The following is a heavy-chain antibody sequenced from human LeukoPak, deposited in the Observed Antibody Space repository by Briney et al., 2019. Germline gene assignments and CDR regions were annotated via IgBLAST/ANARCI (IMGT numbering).Heavy chain of an antibody. J-gene: IGHJ6*03. CDR2: INPNSVGT. CDR3: ARDWSDTVPTYYHYHMDV. Sequence: ASVNFSCKASGYTFTGYDMHWVRQAPGQGSEWMGWINPNSVGTNYAQTFQRRVTMARDTSISTAYMELSRLRADDTAVYYCARDWSDTVPTYYHYHMDVWGKGTTVTVSS. V-gene: IGHV1-2*02. CDR1: GYTFTGYD. D-gene: IGHD4-17*01.